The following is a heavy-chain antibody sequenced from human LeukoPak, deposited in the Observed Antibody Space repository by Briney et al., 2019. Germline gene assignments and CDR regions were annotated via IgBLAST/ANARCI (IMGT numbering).Heavy chain of an antibody. J-gene: IGHJ5*02. D-gene: IGHD3-10*01. Sequence: GSLRLSCAASGFTFSSYSMNWVRQAPGKGLEWVSSISSSSSYIYYADSVKGRFTISRDNAKNSLYLQKNSLRAEDTAVYYCARDRGDMVRGVIRENNWFDPWGQGTLVTVSS. V-gene: IGHV3-21*04. CDR3: ARDRGDMVRGVIRENNWFDP. CDR2: ISSSSSYI. CDR1: GFTFSSYS.